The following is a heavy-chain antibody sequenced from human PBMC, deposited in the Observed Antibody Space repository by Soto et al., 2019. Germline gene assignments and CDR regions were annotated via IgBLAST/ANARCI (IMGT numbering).Heavy chain of an antibody. J-gene: IGHJ5*02. CDR2: ISSSSSTI. Sequence: GGSLRLSCATSGFTFSSYSMNWVRQAPGKGLEWVSYISSSSSTIYYADSVKGRFTISRDNAKNSLYLQMNSLRDEDTAVYYCARDLLYCGGDCSPSYNWFDPWGQGTLVTVSS. D-gene: IGHD2-21*02. V-gene: IGHV3-48*02. CDR1: GFTFSSYS. CDR3: ARDLLYCGGDCSPSYNWFDP.